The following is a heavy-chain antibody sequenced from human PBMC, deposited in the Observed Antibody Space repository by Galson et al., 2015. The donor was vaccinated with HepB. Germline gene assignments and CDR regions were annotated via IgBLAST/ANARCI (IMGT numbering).Heavy chain of an antibody. Sequence: SLRLSCAASGFTFSSYGMHWVRQAPGKGLEWVAAVWHDGNNKYYLDSVKGRFTISRDNSQDTLFLQMNSLRVEDTAVYYCARERHYYHSSGYDHFDSWGQGTLVTVSS. J-gene: IGHJ4*02. CDR2: VWHDGNNK. D-gene: IGHD3-22*01. V-gene: IGHV3-33*01. CDR1: GFTFSSYG. CDR3: ARERHYYHSSGYDHFDS.